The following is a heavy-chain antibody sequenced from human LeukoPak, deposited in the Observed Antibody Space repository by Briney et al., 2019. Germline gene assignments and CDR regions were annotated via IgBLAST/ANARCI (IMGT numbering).Heavy chain of an antibody. CDR1: GFTFSNAW. CDR2: IKSKTDGGTT. Sequence: GGSLRLSCAASGFTFSNAWMSWVRQAPGKGLEWVGRIKSKTDGGTTDYAAPVKGRFTISRDDSKNTLYLQMNSLKTEDTAVYYCTTGITMVRGVIHLIDYWGQGTLVTVSS. CDR3: TTGITMVRGVIHLIDY. V-gene: IGHV3-15*01. D-gene: IGHD3-10*01. J-gene: IGHJ4*02.